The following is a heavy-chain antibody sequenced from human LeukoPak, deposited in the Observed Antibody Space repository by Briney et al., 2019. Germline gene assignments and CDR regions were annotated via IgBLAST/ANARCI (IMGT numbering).Heavy chain of an antibody. V-gene: IGHV3-23*01. CDR1: GFTFSSYA. D-gene: IGHD6-13*01. CDR3: AKGKGIAEAGTPFDY. J-gene: IGHJ4*02. Sequence: GGSLRLSCAASGFTFSSYAMSWVRQAPGKGLEWVSAISGSGGSTYYADSVKGRFTISRDNSKNTLYLQMNSLRAEDTAVYYCAKGKGIAEAGTPFDYWGQGTLVTVSS. CDR2: ISGSGGST.